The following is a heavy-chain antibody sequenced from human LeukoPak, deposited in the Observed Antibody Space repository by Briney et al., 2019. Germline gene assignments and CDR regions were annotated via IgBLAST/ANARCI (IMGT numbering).Heavy chain of an antibody. D-gene: IGHD2-15*01. CDR1: GYTLTELS. Sequence: ASVKVSCKVSGYTLTELSMHWVRQAPGKGLEWMGGFDPEDGETIYAQKFQGRVTMTEDTSTDTAYMELSSLRSEDTAVYYCATAYCSGGSCYPYPFDYWDQGTLVTVSS. V-gene: IGHV1-24*01. CDR3: ATAYCSGGSCYPYPFDY. CDR2: FDPEDGET. J-gene: IGHJ4*02.